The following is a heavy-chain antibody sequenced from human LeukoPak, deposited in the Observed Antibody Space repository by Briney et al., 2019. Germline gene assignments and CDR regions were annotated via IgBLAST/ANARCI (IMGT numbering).Heavy chain of an antibody. CDR3: ARVMDYYDGTGYPPPAAADY. V-gene: IGHV4-38-2*02. Sequence: SETLSLTCTVSGYSISSGNYWGWIRPPPGKGLEWMGSIDHSGSIYYNPPLKSRVTISVDTSKNQFSLKVSSVTAADTAVYYCARVMDYYDGTGYPPPAAADYWGQGTLVTVSS. J-gene: IGHJ4*02. D-gene: IGHD3-22*01. CDR2: IDHSGSI. CDR1: GYSISSGNY.